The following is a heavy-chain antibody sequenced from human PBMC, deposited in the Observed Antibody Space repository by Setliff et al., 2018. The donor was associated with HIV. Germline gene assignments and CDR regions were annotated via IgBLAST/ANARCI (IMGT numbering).Heavy chain of an antibody. D-gene: IGHD5-12*01. Sequence: SVKVSCKVSGDTFNNYGLNWVRQAPGQGLEWMGGIIPIFKSADYAQKFQGRVTTTTDESTSTAYMDLSSLKSEDTAIYYCARTSGDAYNYEGAFDVWGQGTLVTVSS. CDR3: ARTSGDAYNYEGAFDV. CDR1: GDTFNNYG. V-gene: IGHV1-69*05. J-gene: IGHJ3*01. CDR2: IIPIFKSA.